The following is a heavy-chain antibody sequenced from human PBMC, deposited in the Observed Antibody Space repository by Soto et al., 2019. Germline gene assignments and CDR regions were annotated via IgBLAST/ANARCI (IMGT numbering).Heavy chain of an antibody. CDR2: INNYSGNT. V-gene: IGHV1-18*01. CDR3: ARTYYYGSGTHYRFDP. D-gene: IGHD3-10*01. CDR1: GYTFSSYG. J-gene: IGHJ5*02. Sequence: QVEVVQSGAEVKKPGASVKVSCETSGYTFSSYGTNWVRQAPGHGLEWMGWINNYSGNTKYAQRFQGRITMSTDTSTSTAYMGVRGLTYDDTAVYYCARTYYYGSGTHYRFDPWGQGTLVTVSS.